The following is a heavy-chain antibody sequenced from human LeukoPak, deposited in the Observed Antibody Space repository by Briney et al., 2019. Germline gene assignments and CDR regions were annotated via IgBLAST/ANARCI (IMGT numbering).Heavy chain of an antibody. CDR2: ISSSSSYI. J-gene: IGHJ4*02. V-gene: IGHV3-21*01. CDR1: GFTFSSYS. D-gene: IGHD4-17*01. CDR3: AREYGDSTTEGDY. Sequence: GGSLRLSGAASGFTFSSYSMNWVRQAPGKGLEWVSSISSSSSYIYYADSVKGRFTIFRDNAKNSLYLQMNSLRAEDTAVYYCAREYGDSTTEGDYWGQGTLVTVSS.